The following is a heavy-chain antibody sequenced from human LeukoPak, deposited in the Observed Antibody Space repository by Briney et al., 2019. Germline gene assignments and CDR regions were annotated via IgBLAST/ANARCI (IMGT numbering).Heavy chain of an antibody. D-gene: IGHD4-11*01. CDR2: INPNSGGT. CDR3: ARNLAKYSNYPDY. V-gene: IGHV1-2*02. J-gene: IGHJ4*02. CDR1: GYTFTGYY. Sequence: GASAKVSCKASGYTFTGYYMHWVRQAPGQGLEWMGWINPNSGGTNYAQKFQGRVTMTRDTSISTAYMELSRLRSDDTAVYYCARNLAKYSNYPDYWGQGTLVTVSS.